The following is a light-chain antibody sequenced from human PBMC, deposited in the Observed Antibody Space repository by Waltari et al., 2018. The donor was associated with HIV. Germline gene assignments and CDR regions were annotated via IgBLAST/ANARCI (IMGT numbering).Light chain of an antibody. Sequence: DIQMTQSPSTLSASVGDRVTITCRASQSTNKWLAWYQHKPGQAPKLLIYKTSRLDSGVPSRFSGIGSGTEFTLTISSLQPDDVATYYCHQYKGSAFGQGTKLEI. V-gene: IGKV1-5*03. CDR1: QSTNKW. J-gene: IGKJ2*01. CDR2: KTS. CDR3: HQYKGSA.